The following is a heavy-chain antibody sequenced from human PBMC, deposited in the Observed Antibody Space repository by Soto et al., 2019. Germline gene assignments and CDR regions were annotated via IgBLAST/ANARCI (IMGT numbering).Heavy chain of an antibody. CDR3: ARAGYCSGGSCYSLYYFDY. CDR2: IYYSGST. V-gene: IGHV4-31*03. CDR1: GGSISSGGYY. J-gene: IGHJ4*02. D-gene: IGHD2-15*01. Sequence: QVQLQESGPGLVKPSQTLSLTCTVSGGSISSGGYYWSWIRQHPGKGLEWIGYIYYSGSTYYNPSLKSRDTISVDTSKNQFSLKLSSVTAADTAVYYCARAGYCSGGSCYSLYYFDYWGQGTLVTVSS.